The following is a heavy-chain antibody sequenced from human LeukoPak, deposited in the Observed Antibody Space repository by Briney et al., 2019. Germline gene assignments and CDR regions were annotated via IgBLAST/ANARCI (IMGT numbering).Heavy chain of an antibody. CDR1: GFSFSSYG. CDR3: AKGYDSSGYYLDQ. Sequence: GGSLRLSCAASGFSFSSYGMHWVRQAPGKGLEWVAYMRSDGSTKYYADSVKGRFTISRDKSKNTLYLQMNSLRPEDTAVYYCAKGYDSSGYYLDQWGQGTLVTVSS. D-gene: IGHD3-22*01. V-gene: IGHV3-30*02. CDR2: MRSDGSTK. J-gene: IGHJ4*02.